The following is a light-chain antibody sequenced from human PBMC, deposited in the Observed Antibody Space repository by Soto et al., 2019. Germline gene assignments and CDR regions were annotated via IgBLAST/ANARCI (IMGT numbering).Light chain of an antibody. Sequence: DIQMTQSPSTLSASVGDRVTITCRASQSISSWLAWYKQKPGKAPKLLIYGASSLESGVPSRFRGSGSGTEFTLTISSLKPDDFETYYCQQYDSYFRTFGQGTKVDIK. CDR1: QSISSW. CDR3: QQYDSYFRT. CDR2: GAS. V-gene: IGKV1-5*01. J-gene: IGKJ1*01.